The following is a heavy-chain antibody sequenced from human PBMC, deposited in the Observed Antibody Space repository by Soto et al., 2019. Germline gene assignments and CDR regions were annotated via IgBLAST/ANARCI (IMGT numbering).Heavy chain of an antibody. V-gene: IGHV1-69*13. Sequence: RASVKVSCKASGGTFSSYAISWVRQAPGQGLEWMGGIIPIFGTANYAQKFQGRVTITADESTSTAYMELSSLRSEDTAAYYCARDSPYGGNSTNALWGQGTLVTVSS. J-gene: IGHJ4*02. CDR2: IIPIFGTA. CDR3: ARDSPYGGNSTNAL. D-gene: IGHD2-21*02. CDR1: GGTFSSYA.